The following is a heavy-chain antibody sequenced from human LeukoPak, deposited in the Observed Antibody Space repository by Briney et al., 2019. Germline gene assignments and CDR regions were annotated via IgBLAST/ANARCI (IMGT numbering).Heavy chain of an antibody. CDR2: IKEDGTET. CDR1: GFMFSSNW. Sequence: AGGSLRLSCAASGFMFSSNWMSWVRLAPGKGLEWVANIKEDGTETYYVDSVKGRFTISRDNAKNSLYLQMNSLRVEDTAVYYCAKEGRSLQTYWGRGTLVTVSS. V-gene: IGHV3-7*03. J-gene: IGHJ4*02. CDR3: AKEGRSLQTY. D-gene: IGHD5-24*01.